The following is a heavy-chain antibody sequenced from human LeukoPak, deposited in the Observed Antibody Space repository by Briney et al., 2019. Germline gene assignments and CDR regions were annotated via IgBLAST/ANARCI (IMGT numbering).Heavy chain of an antibody. D-gene: IGHD6-6*01. V-gene: IGHV3-53*01. J-gene: IGHJ4*02. CDR1: GFTVSTNY. CDR2: IFDSGAT. Sequence: GGSLRLSCAASGFTVSTNYMGWVRQAPGKGLEWVSVIFDSGATYYADSVKGRLTISRDNSKNTLYLQMNSLRAEDTAVYYCARVQAAREDYWGQGTLVTVSS. CDR3: ARVQAAREDY.